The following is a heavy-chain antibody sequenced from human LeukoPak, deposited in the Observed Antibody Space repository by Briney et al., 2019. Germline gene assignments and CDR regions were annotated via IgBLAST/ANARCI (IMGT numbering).Heavy chain of an antibody. CDR2: ISSSGSTI. D-gene: IGHD3-9*01. CDR3: AREGDDILTGYYASD. J-gene: IGHJ4*02. V-gene: IGHV3-48*03. Sequence: HSGGSLRLSCAASGFTFSSYEMNWVRQAPGKGLEWVSYISSSGSTIYYADSVKGRFTISRDNAKNSLYLQMNSLRAEDTAVYYCAREGDDILTGYYASDWGQGTLVTVSS. CDR1: GFTFSSYE.